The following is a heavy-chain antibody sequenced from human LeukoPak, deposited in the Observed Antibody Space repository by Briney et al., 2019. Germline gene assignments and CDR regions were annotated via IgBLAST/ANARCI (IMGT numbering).Heavy chain of an antibody. CDR2: IYYSGRT. V-gene: IGHV4-39*07. CDR1: GGSISSSSHF. Sequence: SETLSLTCTVSGGSISSSSHFWGWIRQPPGKGLEWIGRIYYSGRTYYNPSLKSRVTISVDTSKNQFSLKLSSVTAADTAVYYCARAPDCSSTSCYGYYFDNWGQGTLVTVSS. CDR3: ARAPDCSSTSCYGYYFDN. D-gene: IGHD2-2*01. J-gene: IGHJ4*02.